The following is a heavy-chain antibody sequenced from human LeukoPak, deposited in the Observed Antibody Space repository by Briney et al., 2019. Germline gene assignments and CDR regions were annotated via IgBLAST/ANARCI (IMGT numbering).Heavy chain of an antibody. CDR3: ASRSFLGRTDYYYYYMDV. J-gene: IGHJ6*03. Sequence: GESLKISCKGSGYSFTSYWIGWVRQMPGKGLEWMGIIYPGDSDTRYSPSFQGQVTISADKSISTAYLQWSSLKASDTAMYYCASRSFLGRTDYYYYYMDVWGKGTTVTVSS. CDR1: GYSFTSYW. V-gene: IGHV5-51*01. CDR2: IYPGDSDT. D-gene: IGHD3-3*01.